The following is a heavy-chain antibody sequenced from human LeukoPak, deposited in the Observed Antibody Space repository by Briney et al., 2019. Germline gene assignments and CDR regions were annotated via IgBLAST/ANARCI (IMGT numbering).Heavy chain of an antibody. Sequence: GGSLRLSCAASGFTFSSYGVHWVRQAPGKGLEWVAVISYDGSNKYYADSVKGRFTISRDNSKNTLYLQMNSLRAEDTAVYYCAKDGGATTDYYYGMDVWGQGTTVTVSS. CDR2: ISYDGSNK. V-gene: IGHV3-30*18. D-gene: IGHD1-26*01. CDR3: AKDGGATTDYYYGMDV. CDR1: GFTFSSYG. J-gene: IGHJ6*02.